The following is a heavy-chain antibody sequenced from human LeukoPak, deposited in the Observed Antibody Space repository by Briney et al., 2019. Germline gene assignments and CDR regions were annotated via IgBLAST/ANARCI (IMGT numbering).Heavy chain of an antibody. CDR2: VSGSGSEI. D-gene: IGHD6-19*01. CDR3: ATKVPGTSHFSS. V-gene: IGHV3-48*03. CDR1: GFTFNDFA. Sequence: GGSLRLSSEASGFTFNDFAMNWVRQAPGKGLEWVSYVSGSGSEIHYGDSVKGRFTISRDNAKSSLYLQMNSLRAEDTAVYYCATKVPGTSHFSSWGQGTLVTVSS. J-gene: IGHJ4*02.